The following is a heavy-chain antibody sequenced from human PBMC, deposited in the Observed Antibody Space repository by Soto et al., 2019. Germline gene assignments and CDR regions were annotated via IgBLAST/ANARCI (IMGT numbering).Heavy chain of an antibody. V-gene: IGHV1-46*01. Sequence: QVQLVQSGAEVKKPGASVKVSCKASGYTFIHYYIHWVRQAPGQGLEWMAIINPNGGSTNYAQKFRGRVTVTSDTSTTTVSMELNSLGSYDTAVYFCARSLLQGDFWGQGTLVTVSS. J-gene: IGHJ4*02. D-gene: IGHD2-21*01. CDR1: GYTFIHYY. CDR2: INPNGGST. CDR3: ARSLLQGDF.